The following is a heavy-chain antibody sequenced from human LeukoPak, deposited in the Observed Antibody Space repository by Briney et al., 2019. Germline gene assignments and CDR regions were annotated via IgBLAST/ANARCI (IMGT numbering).Heavy chain of an antibody. D-gene: IGHD3-10*01. CDR3: ARDFPYGSGTYFAFDI. V-gene: IGHV4-39*07. J-gene: IGHJ3*02. Sequence: SETLSLTCTVSGGSISESSNNWGWIRQPPGKGLEWIGSMYYSGSAYYNPSLKSRVIISADTSKNQFSLKLSSVTAADTAVYYCARDFPYGSGTYFAFDIWGQGTMVTVSS. CDR1: GGSISESSNN. CDR2: MYYSGSA.